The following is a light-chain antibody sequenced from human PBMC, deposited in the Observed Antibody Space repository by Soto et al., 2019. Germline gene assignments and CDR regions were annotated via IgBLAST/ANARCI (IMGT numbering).Light chain of an antibody. V-gene: IGKV1-5*01. CDR2: DAS. CDR1: QTINNW. CDR3: QQYSTYPIS. Sequence: DIQMTQSPSTLSASVGDRVTITCRASQTINNWLAWYQQKPGQAPHLLIYDASNLGSGVPLRFSGSGSGAAFTLTIRNLQPADFATYYCQQYSTYPISFGGGTKV. J-gene: IGKJ4*01.